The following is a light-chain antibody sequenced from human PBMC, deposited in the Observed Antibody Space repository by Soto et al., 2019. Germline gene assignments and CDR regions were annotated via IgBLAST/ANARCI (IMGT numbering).Light chain of an antibody. V-gene: IGKV1-5*03. CDR1: QSIGNW. Sequence: DIQMTQSPSTLSASEGDRVTITCRASQSIGNWLAWYQQKTGKAPKLLIYKASNLQSGVPARFSGSGSGTEFTLTISSLQPDDFATYYCQQYESYPYTFGQGTKLEIK. CDR3: QQYESYPYT. CDR2: KAS. J-gene: IGKJ2*01.